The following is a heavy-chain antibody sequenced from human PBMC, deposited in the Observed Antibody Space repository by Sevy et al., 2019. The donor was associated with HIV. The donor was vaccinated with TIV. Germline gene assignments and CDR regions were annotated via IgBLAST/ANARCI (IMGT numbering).Heavy chain of an antibody. J-gene: IGHJ6*02. V-gene: IGHV4-59*12. CDR2: IYHSGST. CDR3: ARRGQLANSYYGMDV. CDR1: GGSISGYY. D-gene: IGHD3-10*01. Sequence: SETLSLTCSVSGGSISGYYWSWIRQPPGKGLEWIGYIYHSGSTIYNPSLNSRVTISVDTAKTQFSLKLTSVTAADTAVYYCARRGQLANSYYGMDVWGQGITVTVSS.